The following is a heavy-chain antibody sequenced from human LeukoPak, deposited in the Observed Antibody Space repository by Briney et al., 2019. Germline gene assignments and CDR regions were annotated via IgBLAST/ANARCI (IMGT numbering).Heavy chain of an antibody. D-gene: IGHD4-17*01. CDR3: AKDRWDMTTVTPVDY. V-gene: IGHV3-23*01. CDR1: GCTFSSYS. Sequence: GGSLRLSCAASGCTFSSYSMNWVRQAPGKGLEWVSAISGSGGSTYYAASVKGRFTISRDNSKHTLYLQMNSLRAEDTAVYYCAKDRWDMTTVTPVDYWGQGTLVTVSS. CDR2: ISGSGGST. J-gene: IGHJ4*02.